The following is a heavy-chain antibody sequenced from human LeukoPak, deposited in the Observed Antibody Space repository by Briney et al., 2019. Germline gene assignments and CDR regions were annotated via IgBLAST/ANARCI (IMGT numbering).Heavy chain of an antibody. Sequence: SETLSLTCTVSGVSISSSNSYWGWIRQPPGKGLEWIGSIYYSGNTYYNASLKSEVSISIDTSKNQFSLRLTSVTAADTAVYYCARQTGSGLFILPGGQGTLVTVSS. D-gene: IGHD3/OR15-3a*01. CDR2: IYYSGNT. V-gene: IGHV4-39*01. J-gene: IGHJ4*02. CDR3: ARQTGSGLFILP. CDR1: GVSISSSNSY.